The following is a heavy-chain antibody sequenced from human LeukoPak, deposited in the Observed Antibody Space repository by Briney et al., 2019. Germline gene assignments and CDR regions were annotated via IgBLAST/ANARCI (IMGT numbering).Heavy chain of an antibody. J-gene: IGHJ1*01. D-gene: IGHD2-8*02. V-gene: IGHV1-8*01. CDR2: MNPNSGNT. CDR3: ARAGGTGPGNRHFQP. Sequence: GASVKVSCKASGYTFTSYDINWVRQATGQGLEWMGWMNPNSGNTGYSQKFQGRVTMTRNTSITTAYMELSSLRSEDTAVYYCARAGGTGPGNRHFQPWGQGTLVTVSS. CDR1: GYTFTSYD.